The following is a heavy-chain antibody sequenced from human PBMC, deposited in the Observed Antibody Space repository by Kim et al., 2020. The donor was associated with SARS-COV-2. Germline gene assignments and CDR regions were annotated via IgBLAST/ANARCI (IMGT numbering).Heavy chain of an antibody. CDR2: IAGSDGTT. CDR3: MKGGWGWIWDH. D-gene: IGHD2-2*03. J-gene: IGHJ1*01. V-gene: IGHV3-23*01. Sequence: GGSLRLSCTTSGFTFTGYAMSWVRQAPGKGLEWVSGIAGSDGTTYYVDSVKGRFTISRDNSKNTLYLQMNSLRADDTAVYYCMKGGWGWIWDHWGQGT. CDR1: GFTFTGYA.